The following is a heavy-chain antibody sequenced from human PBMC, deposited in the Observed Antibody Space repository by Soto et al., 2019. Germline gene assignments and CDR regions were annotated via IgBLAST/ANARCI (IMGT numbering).Heavy chain of an antibody. CDR2: IYYSGST. CDR3: ARQPSITGIHPRCWFDP. J-gene: IGHJ5*02. D-gene: IGHD1-20*01. Sequence: SETLSLTCTVSGGSISSSSYYWGWIRQPPGKGLEWIGSIYYSGSTYYNPSLKSRVTISVDTSKNQFSLKLSSVTAADTAVYYCARQPSITGIHPRCWFDPWGQGTLVTVSS. V-gene: IGHV4-39*01. CDR1: GGSISSSSYY.